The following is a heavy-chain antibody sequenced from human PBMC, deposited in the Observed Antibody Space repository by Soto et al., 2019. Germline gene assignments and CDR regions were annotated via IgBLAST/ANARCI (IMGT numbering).Heavy chain of an antibody. CDR2: INHSGST. CDR1: GGSFSGYY. D-gene: IGHD4-17*01. V-gene: IGHV4-34*01. CDR3: ARGVYGDYPGLPY. Sequence: SETLSLTCAVYGGSFSGYYWSWIRQPPGKGLEWIGEINHSGSTNYNPSLKSRVTISVDTSKNQFSLKLSSVTAADTAVYYCARGVYGDYPGLPYWGQGTLVTVSS. J-gene: IGHJ4*02.